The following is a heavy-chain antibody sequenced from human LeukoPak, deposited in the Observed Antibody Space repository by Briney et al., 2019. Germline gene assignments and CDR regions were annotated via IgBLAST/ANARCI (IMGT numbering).Heavy chain of an antibody. CDR2: INPSGGST. V-gene: IGHV1-46*01. D-gene: IGHD3-3*01. J-gene: IGHJ5*02. CDR3: ARESITTSDEEGWFDP. Sequence: ASVKASCKASGYTFTSYYMHWVRQAPGQGLEWMGIINPSGGSTSYAQKFQGRVTMTRDTSTSTVYMELSSLRSEDTAVYYCARESITTSDEEGWFDPWGQGTLVTVSS. CDR1: GYTFTSYY.